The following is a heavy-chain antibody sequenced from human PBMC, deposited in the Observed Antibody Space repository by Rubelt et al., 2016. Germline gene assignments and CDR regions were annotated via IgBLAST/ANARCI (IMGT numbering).Heavy chain of an antibody. CDR2: IWYDGSNE. V-gene: IGHV3-33*01. CDR1: GFTFGNYG. J-gene: IGHJ6*02. Sequence: QGQLVESGGGVVQPGRSLRLSCAASGFTFGNYGMHWVRQAPGKGLEWVAVIWYDGSNEDYADSVKGRLTISRDNSKNTVYLQRNSLRAEGPAGYYCARDRAYCGGDCYPLFFGMDVWGPGTTVTVSS. CDR3: ARDRAYCGGDCYPLFFGMDV. D-gene: IGHD2-21*02.